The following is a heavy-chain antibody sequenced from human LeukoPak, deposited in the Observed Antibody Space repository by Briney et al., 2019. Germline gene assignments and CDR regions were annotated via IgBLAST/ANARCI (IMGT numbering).Heavy chain of an antibody. CDR2: LNNDGTDT. CDR3: ARGPSENNGDVAN. V-gene: IGHV3-74*01. CDR1: GFTFCSYW. Sequence: GESLRLSCAASGFTFCSYWMHWVRQAPGKGLFWVARLNNDGTDTYYADSVKGRFAISRDNAKNTVYLQMNSLTAEDTAVYYCARGPSENNGDVANWGQGTLVTVSS. J-gene: IGHJ4*02. D-gene: IGHD1-14*01.